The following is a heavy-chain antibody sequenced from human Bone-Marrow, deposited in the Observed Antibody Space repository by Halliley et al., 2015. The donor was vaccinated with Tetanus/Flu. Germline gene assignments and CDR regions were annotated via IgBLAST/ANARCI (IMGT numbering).Heavy chain of an antibody. V-gene: IGHV3-23*01. CDR3: ARDSGYYAADY. CDR1: GFTFSNYA. D-gene: IGHD3-22*01. J-gene: IGHJ4*01. Sequence: SLRLSCAASGFTFSNYAMSWVRQAPGKGLEWVSAISGSGGSTYYADSVKGRFTISRDNSKNTLCLQMNSLRAEDTAVYYCARDSGYYAADYWGLGTLVTVSS. CDR2: ISGSGGST.